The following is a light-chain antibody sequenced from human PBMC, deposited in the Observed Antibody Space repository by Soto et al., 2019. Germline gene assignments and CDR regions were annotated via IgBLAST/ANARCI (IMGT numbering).Light chain of an antibody. J-gene: IGKJ1*01. Sequence: DIQMTQSPSALSASVGDRVTITCRGSQGISSWLAWYQQKPGKAPRLLIYKASSLASGVPSRFSGSGSGTEFTLTISSLQPEDVATYPCQQHTTFGQGTKVDIK. V-gene: IGKV1-5*03. CDR2: KAS. CDR1: QGISSW. CDR3: QQHTT.